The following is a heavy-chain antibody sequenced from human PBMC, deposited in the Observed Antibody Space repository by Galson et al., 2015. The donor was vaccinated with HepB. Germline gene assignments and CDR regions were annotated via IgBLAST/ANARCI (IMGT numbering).Heavy chain of an antibody. J-gene: IGHJ4*02. V-gene: IGHV1-46*01. Sequence: SVKVSCKASGYTFTSYYMHWVRQAPGQGLEWMGIINPSGGSTSYAQKFQGRVTMTRDTSTSTVYMELSSLRSEDTAVYYCARDGGWGGVETGFDYWGQGTLVTVSS. CDR1: GYTFTSYY. CDR2: INPSGGST. CDR3: ARDGGWGGVETGFDY. D-gene: IGHD4-23*01.